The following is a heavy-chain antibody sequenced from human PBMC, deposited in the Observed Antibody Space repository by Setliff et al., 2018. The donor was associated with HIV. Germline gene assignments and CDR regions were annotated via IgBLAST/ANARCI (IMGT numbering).Heavy chain of an antibody. CDR1: GYTFTNYD. J-gene: IGHJ6*02. V-gene: IGHV1-8*01. CDR2: MTPNNGNT. CDR3: ARVGSYYNFWNGSPYYYGMDV. Sequence: ASVKVSCKASGYTFTNYDINWVRQATGQGLEWMGRMTPNNGNTAYTQKFQGRVTMTSNTSINTAYMELSSLRSEDTAVYYCARVGSYYNFWNGSPYYYGMDVWGQGTTVTVSS. D-gene: IGHD3-3*01.